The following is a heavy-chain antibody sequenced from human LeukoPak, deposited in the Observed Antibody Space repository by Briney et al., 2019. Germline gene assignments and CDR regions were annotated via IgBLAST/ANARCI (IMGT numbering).Heavy chain of an antibody. CDR1: GYTFTSYG. V-gene: IGHV1-18*01. J-gene: IGHJ4*02. CDR2: ISAYNGNT. Sequence: GASVKVSCKASGYTFTSYGISWVRQAPGQGLEWMGWISAYNGNTNYAQKLQGRVTMTTDTSTSTAYMELRSLRSDDTAVYYCARAGGYCTNGVCFTPRDYWGQGTLVTVSS. D-gene: IGHD2-8*01. CDR3: ARAGGYCTNGVCFTPRDY.